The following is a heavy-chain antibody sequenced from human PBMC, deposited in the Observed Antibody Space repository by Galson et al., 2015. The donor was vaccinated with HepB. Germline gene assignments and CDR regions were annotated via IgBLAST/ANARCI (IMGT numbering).Heavy chain of an antibody. D-gene: IGHD2/OR15-2a*01. Sequence: SLRLSCAASGFSFSYSWMSWVRQAPGKGLEWVANINVDGSETYYGDSVKARFTISRDNAKNSLYLQMNTVRAEDTAVYYCARDAYHFKLNYWGQGTLVTVSS. CDR2: INVDGSET. CDR3: ARDAYHFKLNY. J-gene: IGHJ4*02. V-gene: IGHV3-7*01. CDR1: GFSFSYSW.